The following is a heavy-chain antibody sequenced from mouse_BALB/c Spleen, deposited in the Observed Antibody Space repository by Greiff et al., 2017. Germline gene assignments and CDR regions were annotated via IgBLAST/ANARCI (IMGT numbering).Heavy chain of an antibody. V-gene: IGHV2-9*02. CDR2: IWAGGST. Sequence: QVQLQPSGPGLVAPSQSLSITCTVSGFSLTSYGVHWVRQPPGKGLEWLGVIWAGGSTNYNSALMSRLSISKDNSKSQVFLKMNSLQTDDTAMYYCARGYGSSYRDFDYWGQGTTLTVSS. D-gene: IGHD1-1*01. J-gene: IGHJ2*01. CDR1: GFSLTSYG. CDR3: ARGYGSSYRDFDY.